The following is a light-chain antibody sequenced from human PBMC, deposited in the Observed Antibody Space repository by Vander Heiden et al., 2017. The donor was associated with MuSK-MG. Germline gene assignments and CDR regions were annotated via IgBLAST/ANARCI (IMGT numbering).Light chain of an antibody. CDR3: QQRSNGHPMST. Sequence: EIVLTQSPATLSLSPGERATLSCRASQSVSSYLAWYQQKPGQAPRLLIYDASNRATGIKARFSGSGYGTDFTLTISSLEPEDFAVYYCQQRSNGHPMSTFGQGTKLEIK. CDR1: QSVSSY. CDR2: DAS. J-gene: IGKJ2*01. V-gene: IGKV3-11*01.